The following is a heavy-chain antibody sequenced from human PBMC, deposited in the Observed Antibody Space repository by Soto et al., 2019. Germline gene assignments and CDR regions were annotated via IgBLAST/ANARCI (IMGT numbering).Heavy chain of an antibody. Sequence: EVQLLESGGGLVQPGGSLRLSCAASGFNFNIYAMSWVRQAPGKGLEWVCAISGSGENTYYADSVKGRFTISRDNSKNTLYLQMNNLRVEDKCVYYCADGGEWSFNFEYWGQGTLVTVFS. D-gene: IGHD3-16*02. CDR1: GFNFNIYA. CDR3: ADGGEWSFNFEY. J-gene: IGHJ4*02. V-gene: IGHV3-23*01. CDR2: ISGSGENT.